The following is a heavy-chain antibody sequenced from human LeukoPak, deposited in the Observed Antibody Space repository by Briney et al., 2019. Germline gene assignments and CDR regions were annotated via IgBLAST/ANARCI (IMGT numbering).Heavy chain of an antibody. CDR1: GFTFSSYW. V-gene: IGHV3-21*01. CDR2: ISSSSSYI. Sequence: GGSLRLSCAASGFTFSSYWMNWARQAPGKGLEWVSSISSSSSYIYYADSVKGRFTISRDNAKNSLYLQMNSLRAEDTAVYYCASSSSWYYFDYWGQGTLVTVSS. J-gene: IGHJ4*02. D-gene: IGHD6-13*01. CDR3: ASSSSWYYFDY.